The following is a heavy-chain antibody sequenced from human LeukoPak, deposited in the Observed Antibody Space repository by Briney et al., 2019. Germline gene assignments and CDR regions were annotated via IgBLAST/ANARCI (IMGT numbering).Heavy chain of an antibody. CDR3: ASQGGYYGMDV. J-gene: IGHJ6*02. V-gene: IGHV4-59*01. D-gene: IGHD3-16*01. Sequence: PSETLSLTCTVSGGSISSYYWSWIRQPPGKGLEWIGYIYYSGSTNYNPSLKSRVTISVDTSKNQFSLKLSSVSAADTAVYYCASQGGYYGMDVWGQGTTVTVSS. CDR1: GGSISSYY. CDR2: IYYSGST.